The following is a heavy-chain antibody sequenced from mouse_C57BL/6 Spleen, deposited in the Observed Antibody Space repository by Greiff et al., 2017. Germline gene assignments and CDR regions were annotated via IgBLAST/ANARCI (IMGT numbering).Heavy chain of an antibody. Sequence: VQLQQSGAELAKPGASVKLSCKASGYTFTSYWMHWVKQRPGQGLEWIGYINPSSGYTKYNQKFKDKATLTADKSSSTAYMQLSKRTYEDSAVYYCARSNYGSSAWFAYWGQGTLVTVSA. J-gene: IGHJ3*01. CDR2: INPSSGYT. D-gene: IGHD1-1*01. V-gene: IGHV1-7*01. CDR3: ARSNYGSSAWFAY. CDR1: GYTFTSYW.